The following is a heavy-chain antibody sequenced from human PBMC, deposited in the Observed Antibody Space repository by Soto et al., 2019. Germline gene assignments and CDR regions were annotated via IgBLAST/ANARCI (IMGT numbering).Heavy chain of an antibody. CDR2: ISAYNGNT. J-gene: IGHJ4*02. CDR3: ARAGSGGSYHKADDY. CDR1: GYTFTSYG. V-gene: IGHV1-18*01. Sequence: ASVKVSCKASGYTFTSYGISWVRQAPGQGLEWMGWISAYNGNTNYAQKLQGRVTMTTDTSTSTAYMELSSLRSDDTAVYYCARAGSGGSYHKADDYWGEGTLVTVAS. D-gene: IGHD2-15*01.